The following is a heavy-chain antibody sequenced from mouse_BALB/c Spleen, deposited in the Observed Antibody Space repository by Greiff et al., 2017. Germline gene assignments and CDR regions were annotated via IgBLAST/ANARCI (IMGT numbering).Heavy chain of an antibody. D-gene: IGHD2-14*01. J-gene: IGHJ4*01. CDR2: ISSGGST. CDR1: GFTFSSYA. Sequence: EVMLVESGGGLVKPGGSLKLSCAASGFTFSSYAMSWVRQTPEKRLEWVASISSGGSTYYPDSVKGRFTISRDNARNILYLQMSSLRSEDTAMYYCAREGRYDVEGYAMDYWGQGTSVTVSS. V-gene: IGHV5-6-5*01. CDR3: AREGRYDVEGYAMDY.